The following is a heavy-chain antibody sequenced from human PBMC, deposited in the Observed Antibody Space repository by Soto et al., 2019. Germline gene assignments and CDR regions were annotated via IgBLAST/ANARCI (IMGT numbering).Heavy chain of an antibody. D-gene: IGHD2-15*01. Sequence: EVQLVESGGGLVQPGGSLKLSCAASGFTFSGSAMHWVRQASGKGLEWVGRIRSKANSYATAYAASVKGRFTISRDDSKNTAYLQMNSLNAEDTAVYYCTRPTIPVGLGYCSGGSCYSGDYWGQGTLVTVSS. CDR2: IRSKANSYAT. CDR1: GFTFSGSA. V-gene: IGHV3-73*01. J-gene: IGHJ4*02. CDR3: TRPTIPVGLGYCSGGSCYSGDY.